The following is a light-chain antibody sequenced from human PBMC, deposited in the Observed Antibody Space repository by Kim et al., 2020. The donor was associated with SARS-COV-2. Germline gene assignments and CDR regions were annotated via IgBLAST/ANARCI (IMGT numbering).Light chain of an antibody. Sequence: SPPGEIPPLPARASKRFGGDTAWYHQKPRAAPRRLIYEASNGATGIPARFSGSGSVTDFTLTISSLEPEDFAGYYCQQRSNWPLTFGGRTKVDIK. CDR3: QQRSNWPLT. J-gene: IGKJ4*01. CDR2: EAS. V-gene: IGKV3-11*01. CDR1: KRFGGD.